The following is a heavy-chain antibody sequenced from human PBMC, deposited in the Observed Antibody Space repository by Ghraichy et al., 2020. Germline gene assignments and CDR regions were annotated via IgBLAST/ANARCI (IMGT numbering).Heavy chain of an antibody. J-gene: IGHJ5*02. CDR1: GGSISSYY. CDR2: IYYSGST. V-gene: IGHV4-59*01. CDR3: ARGGILWSGDSYSPRNWFDP. D-gene: IGHD2-21*01. Sequence: SETLSLTCTVSGGSISSYYWSWIRQPPGKGLEWIGYIYYSGSTNYNPSLKSRVTISVDTSKNQFSLKLSSVTAADTAVYYCARGGILWSGDSYSPRNWFDPWGQGTLVTVSS.